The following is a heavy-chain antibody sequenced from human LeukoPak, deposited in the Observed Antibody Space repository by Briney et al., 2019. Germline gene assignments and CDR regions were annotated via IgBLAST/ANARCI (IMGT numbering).Heavy chain of an antibody. CDR3: ASMVADGMDV. D-gene: IGHD2-15*01. CDR1: GFTFSSYA. J-gene: IGHJ6*02. Sequence: PGRSLRLSCAASGFTFSSYAMHWVRQAPGKGLEWVAVISYDGSNKYYADSVKGRFTISRDNAKNSLYLQMNSLRAEDTAVYYCASMVADGMDVWGQGTTVTVSS. V-gene: IGHV3-30-3*01. CDR2: ISYDGSNK.